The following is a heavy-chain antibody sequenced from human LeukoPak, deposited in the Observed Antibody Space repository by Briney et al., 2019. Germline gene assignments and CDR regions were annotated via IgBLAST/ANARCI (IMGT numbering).Heavy chain of an antibody. CDR3: ARVPMYSSGWYRYYYYYMDV. CDR2: ISSSSTI. J-gene: IGHJ6*03. D-gene: IGHD6-19*01. V-gene: IGHV3-48*04. Sequence: PGGSLRLSCAASGFTFSSYSMNWVRQAPGKGLEWVSYISSSSTIYYADSVKGRFTISRDNAKNSLYLQMNSLRAEDTAVYYCARVPMYSSGWYRYYYYYMDVWGKGTTVTVSS. CDR1: GFTFSSYS.